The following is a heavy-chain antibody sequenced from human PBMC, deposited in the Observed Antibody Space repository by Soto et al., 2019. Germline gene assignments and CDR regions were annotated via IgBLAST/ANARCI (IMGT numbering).Heavy chain of an antibody. D-gene: IGHD3-10*01. CDR2: MSYGGST. V-gene: IGHV4-61*01. CDR3: ARDSRILWFGEALSSWFDP. Sequence: PSETLSLTCTVSGGSVSSGNYYWSWIRQPPGKGLEWIGYMSYGGSTNYNPSLKSRVTISVDTSKNQFSLKLSSVTAADTAVYYCARDSRILWFGEALSSWFDPWGQGTLVTVSS. J-gene: IGHJ5*02. CDR1: GGSVSSGNYY.